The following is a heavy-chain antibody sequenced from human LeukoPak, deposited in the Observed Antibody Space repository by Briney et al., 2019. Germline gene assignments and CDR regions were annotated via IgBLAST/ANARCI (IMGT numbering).Heavy chain of an antibody. CDR3: ARSVVPAAMLGGAFDI. CDR2: IYTSGST. CDR1: GGSISSGSYY. V-gene: IGHV4-61*02. J-gene: IGHJ3*02. D-gene: IGHD2-2*01. Sequence: SQTLSLTCTVSGGSISSGSYYWSWIRQPAGKGLEWIGRIYTSGSTNYNPSLKSRVTISVDTSKNQFSLKLSSVTAADTAVYYCARSVVPAAMLGGAFDIWGQGTMVTVSS.